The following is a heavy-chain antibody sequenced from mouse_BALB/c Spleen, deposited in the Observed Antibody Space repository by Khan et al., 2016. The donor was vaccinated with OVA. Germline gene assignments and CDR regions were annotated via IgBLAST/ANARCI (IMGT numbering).Heavy chain of an antibody. J-gene: IGHJ2*01. V-gene: IGHV1-7*01. CDR2: INPTSGYT. CDR3: TRDRIDY. CDR1: GYTFTTYW. Sequence: QVHVKQSGAERAKPGASVKMSCKASGYTFTTYWMHWVKQRPGQGLEWIGYINPTSGYTDYNEKFKDRATLSADKSSRTAYMQLSSLTSEDSAVYYCTRDRIDYWGQGTTLTVSS. D-gene: IGHD2-14*01.